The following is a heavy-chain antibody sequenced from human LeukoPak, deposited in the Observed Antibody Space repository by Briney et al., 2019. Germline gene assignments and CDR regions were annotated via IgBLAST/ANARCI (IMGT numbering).Heavy chain of an antibody. J-gene: IGHJ4*02. CDR2: IKQDGSNK. CDR1: GFTFSSRDW. V-gene: IGHV3-7*01. D-gene: IGHD1-26*01. Sequence: GGSLRLSCVASGFTFSSRDWMTWVRQAPGKGLEWVANIKQDGSNKYYADSVKGRFTISRDNSKNTLYLQMNSLRAEDTAVYYCAKGGGPIDYWGQGTLVTVSS. CDR3: AKGGGPIDY.